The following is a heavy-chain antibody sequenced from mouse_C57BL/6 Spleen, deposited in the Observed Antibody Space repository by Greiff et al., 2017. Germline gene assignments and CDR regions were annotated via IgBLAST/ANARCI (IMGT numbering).Heavy chain of an antibody. CDR3: ARDLPGV. D-gene: IGHD2-1*01. CDR2: ISDGGSYT. V-gene: IGHV5-4*01. J-gene: IGHJ1*03. Sequence: EVMLVESGGGLVKPGGSLKLSCAASGFTFSSYAMSWVRQTPEKRLEWVATISDGGSYTYYPDNVKGRFTISRDNAKNNLYLQMSHLKSEDTAMYYCARDLPGVWGTGTTVTVSS. CDR1: GFTFSSYA.